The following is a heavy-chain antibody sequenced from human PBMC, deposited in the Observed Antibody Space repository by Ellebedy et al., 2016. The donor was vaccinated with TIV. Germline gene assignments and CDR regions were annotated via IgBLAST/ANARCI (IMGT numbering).Heavy chain of an antibody. CDR2: THYRSKWYN. CDR3: ARERTGGQWVG. V-gene: IGHV6-1*01. J-gene: IGHJ4*02. D-gene: IGHD7-27*01. CDR1: GDSVSSNSAT. Sequence: SQTLSLTCAISGDSVSSNSATWNWIRQSPSSGLEWLGRTHYRSKWYNDYAVSVKSRITISPDTSKNQFSLQLNSVTPEDTALYYCARERTGGQWVGWGQGTLVTVSS.